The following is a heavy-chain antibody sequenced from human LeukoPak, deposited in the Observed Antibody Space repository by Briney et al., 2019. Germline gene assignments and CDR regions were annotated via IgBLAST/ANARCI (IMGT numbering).Heavy chain of an antibody. J-gene: IGHJ6*04. CDR1: GGSFSGYY. D-gene: IGHD6-13*01. Sequence: SETLSLTCAVYGGSFSGYYWSWIRQPPGKGLEWIGYIYYSGSTNYNPSLKSRVTISVDTSKNQFSLKLSSVTAADTAVYYCARDKGSSWYGMDVWGKGTTVTISS. CDR2: IYYSGST. V-gene: IGHV4-59*01. CDR3: ARDKGSSWYGMDV.